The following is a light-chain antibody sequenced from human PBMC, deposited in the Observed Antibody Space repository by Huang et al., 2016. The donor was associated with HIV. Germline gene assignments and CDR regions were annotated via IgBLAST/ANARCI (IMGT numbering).Light chain of an antibody. V-gene: IGKV3-11*01. CDR3: QQYSKWPLT. Sequence: ESVLTQSPGTLSLSPGERATLSCRARQSVRRSLAWYQQKPGQAPRLLIYDASASATGIPVRFSGSGAGTDFTLTISSLESEDFAVYYCQQYSKWPLTFGGGTKVEIK. CDR2: DAS. J-gene: IGKJ4*01. CDR1: QSVRRS.